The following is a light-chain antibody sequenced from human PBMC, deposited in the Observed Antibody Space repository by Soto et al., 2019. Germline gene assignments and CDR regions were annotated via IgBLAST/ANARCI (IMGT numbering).Light chain of an antibody. CDR3: QKYSSSPSIN. J-gene: IGKJ5*01. V-gene: IGKV3-20*01. CDR1: QSVRSGY. Sequence: EIVLQQSRGTMSLSPGGSEPLSRRVRQSVRSGYLARYRQTPGQAPRLLIYGASTRATGIPDRLSGSGSGTDFTLTIRRLEPEDLAVYYCQKYSSSPSINVGYGTRLAIK. CDR2: GAS.